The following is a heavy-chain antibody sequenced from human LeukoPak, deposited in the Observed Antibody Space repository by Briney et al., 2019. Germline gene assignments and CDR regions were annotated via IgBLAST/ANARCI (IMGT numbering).Heavy chain of an antibody. CDR3: GKDQTPMVTDFDY. J-gene: IGHJ4*02. V-gene: IGHV3-23*01. CDR1: GFTFSTYA. D-gene: IGHD5-18*01. Sequence: GGSLRLSCAASGFTFSTYAMSWVRQAPGKGLEWVSAISGSGASTYYTDSVKGRFTISRDNSKNTLYLQMSSLRAEDTAVYYCGKDQTPMVTDFDYWGQGTLVTVSS. CDR2: ISGSGAST.